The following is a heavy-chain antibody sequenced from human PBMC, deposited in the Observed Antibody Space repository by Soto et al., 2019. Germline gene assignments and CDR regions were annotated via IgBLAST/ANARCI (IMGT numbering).Heavy chain of an antibody. CDR2: LSYDGSNK. Sequence: GGSLRLSCAASGFTFSTYAMHWVRQAPGKGLEWVAVLSYDGSNKYYAESVKGRFTISRDNSKNTLYLQMNSLRAEDTAVFYCARVVPAAMYYYYGMDVWGQGTTVTVSS. J-gene: IGHJ6*02. V-gene: IGHV3-30*03. CDR1: GFTFSTYA. CDR3: ARVVPAAMYYYYGMDV. D-gene: IGHD2-2*01.